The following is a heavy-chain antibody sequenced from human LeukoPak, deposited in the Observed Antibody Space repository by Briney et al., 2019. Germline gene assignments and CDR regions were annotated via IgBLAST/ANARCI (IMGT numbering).Heavy chain of an antibody. D-gene: IGHD6-13*01. Sequence: GGSLRLSCAASGFTFSTYWMHWVRQAPGKGLVWVSRIKSDGSTTTYADSVRGRFTISRDNAKNTVYLQMNSLRAEDTAVYYCASPGYSSSWYQGGSAFDIWGQGTMVTVSS. J-gene: IGHJ3*02. CDR2: IKSDGSTT. V-gene: IGHV3-74*01. CDR1: GFTFSTYW. CDR3: ASPGYSSSWYQGGSAFDI.